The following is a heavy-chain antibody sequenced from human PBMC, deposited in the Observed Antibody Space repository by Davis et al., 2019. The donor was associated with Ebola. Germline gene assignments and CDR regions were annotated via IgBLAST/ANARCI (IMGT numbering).Heavy chain of an antibody. CDR2: IRHDVSTP. Sequence: PGGSLRLSCAASGFSFSSPGMHWVRQAPGKGLEWVALIRHDVSTPYYADSVKGRFTISRDNSNNALWLQMNSLRAEDTAVYYCAKMGGYSSLLHYWGQGTPVTVSS. CDR1: GFSFSSPG. D-gene: IGHD1-26*01. J-gene: IGHJ4*02. CDR3: AKMGGYSSLLHY. V-gene: IGHV3-30*02.